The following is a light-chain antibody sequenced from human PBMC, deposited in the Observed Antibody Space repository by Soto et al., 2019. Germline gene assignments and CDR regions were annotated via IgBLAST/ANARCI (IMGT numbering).Light chain of an antibody. Sequence: SALTQPPSPSGTPGRRVTLSCSGSSSNIGSNTVNWYQQLPGTAPKLLIHSNNQRPSGVPDRFSGSKSGTSASLAISGLQSEDEADYYCAAWDDSLNGSYVFGTGTKVTVL. CDR1: SSNIGSNT. V-gene: IGLV1-44*01. J-gene: IGLJ1*01. CDR3: AAWDDSLNGSYV. CDR2: SNN.